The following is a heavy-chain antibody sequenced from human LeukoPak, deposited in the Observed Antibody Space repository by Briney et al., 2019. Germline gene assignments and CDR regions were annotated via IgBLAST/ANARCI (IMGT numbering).Heavy chain of an antibody. CDR1: GFTFDDYA. CDR2: ISWNSGSI. CDR3: AKEIGYCSSTSCYNWFDP. D-gene: IGHD2-2*02. V-gene: IGHV3-9*01. Sequence: PGRSLRPSCAASGFTFDDYAMHWVRQAPGKGLEWVSGISWNSGSIGYADSVKGRFTISRDNAKNSLYLQMNSLRAEDTALYYCAKEIGYCSSTSCYNWFDPWGQGTLVTVSS. J-gene: IGHJ5*02.